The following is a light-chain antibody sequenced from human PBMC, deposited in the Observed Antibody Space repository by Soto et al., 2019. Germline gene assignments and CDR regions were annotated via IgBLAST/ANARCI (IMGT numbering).Light chain of an antibody. CDR1: QSVSSN. V-gene: IGKV3-11*01. Sequence: DILMTQSPATLSLSPGGRATLSCRASQSVSSNLAWYQQKPGQAPRLLIQRASSRATGIPDRFSGSGSGTDFTLTISSLEPEDFAVYYCQQRSSWPPTFGQGTKVDIK. CDR2: RAS. J-gene: IGKJ1*01. CDR3: QQRSSWPPT.